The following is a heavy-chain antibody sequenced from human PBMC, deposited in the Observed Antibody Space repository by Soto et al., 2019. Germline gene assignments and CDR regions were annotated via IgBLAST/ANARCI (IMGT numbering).Heavy chain of an antibody. V-gene: IGHV1-8*01. D-gene: IGHD1-26*01. CDR2: MNPNSGNT. CDR1: GYSFTSYD. Sequence: QVQLVQSGAEVKKPGASVKVSCKASGYSFTSYDINWVRQATGQGLEWMGWMNPNSGNTGYAQEFQGRGTMTRNTSISTAYMELSSLRSEATAVYYCVREVHSGTHNYCGQGTLVTVSS. CDR3: VREVHSGTHNY. J-gene: IGHJ4*02.